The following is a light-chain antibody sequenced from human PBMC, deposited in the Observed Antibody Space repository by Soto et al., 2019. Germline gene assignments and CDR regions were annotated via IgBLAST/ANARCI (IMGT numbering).Light chain of an antibody. CDR1: QSISSSF. V-gene: IGKV3-20*01. J-gene: IGKJ5*01. Sequence: EIVLTQSPGILSLSPGERASLSCGASQSISSSFLAWYQQKPGQAPRPLIYAASSRATGIPDRFSGSGSGTDFTLTIDGLEPEDFVVYYCQQYGYSPITFGQGTRLEI. CDR3: QQYGYSPIT. CDR2: AAS.